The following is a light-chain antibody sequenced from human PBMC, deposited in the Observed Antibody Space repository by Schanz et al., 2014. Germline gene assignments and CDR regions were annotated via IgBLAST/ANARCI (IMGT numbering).Light chain of an antibody. Sequence: DIQMTQSPSSLSASVGDRVTITCRASQSIAGYLNWYQQTPGKAPILLIYSASSMQGGVPSRFSGSGFGTDFTLTINSLQPEDFATYYCQQTYTTPQTFALGTKLEI. V-gene: IGKV1-39*01. CDR3: QQTYTTPQT. CDR2: SAS. J-gene: IGKJ2*01. CDR1: QSIAGY.